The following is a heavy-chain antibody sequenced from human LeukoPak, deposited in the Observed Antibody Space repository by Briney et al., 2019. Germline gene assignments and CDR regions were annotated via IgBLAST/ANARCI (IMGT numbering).Heavy chain of an antibody. J-gene: IGHJ5*02. CDR1: GGSISGYY. CDR3: ARGLPAARNWFDP. CDR2: INHSGST. V-gene: IGHV4-34*01. Sequence: TSETLSLTCAVYGGSISGYYWSWIRQPPGKGLEWIGEINHSGSTNYNPSLKSRVTISVDTSKNQFSLKLSSVTAADTAVYYCARGLPAARNWFDPWGQGTLVTVSS. D-gene: IGHD2-2*01.